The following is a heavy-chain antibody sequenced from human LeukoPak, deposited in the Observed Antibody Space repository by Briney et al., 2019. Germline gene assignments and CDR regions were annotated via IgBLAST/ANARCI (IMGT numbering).Heavy chain of an antibody. D-gene: IGHD3-10*01. Sequence: ASVKVSCKASGYTFTSYYMHWVRQAPGQGLEWMGIINPSGGSTSYAQKFQGRVTMTRDMSTSTVYMELSSLRSEDTAVYYCARDRLGTGLDPWGQGTLVTVSS. J-gene: IGHJ5*02. CDR1: GYTFTSYY. CDR3: ARDRLGTGLDP. V-gene: IGHV1-46*01. CDR2: INPSGGST.